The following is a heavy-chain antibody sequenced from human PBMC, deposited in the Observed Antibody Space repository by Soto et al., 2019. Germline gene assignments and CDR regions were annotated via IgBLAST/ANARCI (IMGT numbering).Heavy chain of an antibody. CDR1: GYTFTGYY. Sequence: ASVKVSCKASGYTFTGYYMHWVRQAPGQGLEWMGWINPNSGGTNYAQKFQGWVTMTRDTSISTAYMELSRLRSDDTAVYYCARAVSSYYYGSGSHIAYYYYGMDVWGQGTTVTVSS. J-gene: IGHJ6*02. CDR3: ARAVSSYYYGSGSHIAYYYYGMDV. D-gene: IGHD3-10*01. V-gene: IGHV1-2*04. CDR2: INPNSGGT.